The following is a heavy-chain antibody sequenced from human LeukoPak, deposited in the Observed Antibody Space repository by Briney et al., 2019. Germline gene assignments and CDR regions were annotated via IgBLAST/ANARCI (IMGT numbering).Heavy chain of an antibody. CDR1: GFTFSSYD. D-gene: IGHD3-22*01. Sequence: GGSLRLSCAASGFTFSSYDMHWVRQATGKGLEWVSAIGTAGDTYYPGSVKGRFTISRENAKNSLYLQMNSLRAGDTAVYYCARGQVGDDSSGHDAFDIWGQGTMVTVSS. J-gene: IGHJ3*02. CDR3: ARGQVGDDSSGHDAFDI. V-gene: IGHV3-13*01. CDR2: IGTAGDT.